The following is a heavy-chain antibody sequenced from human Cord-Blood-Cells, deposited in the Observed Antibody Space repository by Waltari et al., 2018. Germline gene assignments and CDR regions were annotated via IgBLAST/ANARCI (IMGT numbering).Heavy chain of an antibody. CDR3: ARRRYCGGDCYSHYWYFDL. V-gene: IGHV5-51*01. D-gene: IGHD2-21*02. J-gene: IGHJ2*01. Sequence: EVQLVQSGAEVKKPGESLKISCKGSGYSFTSYWIGWVRQMPGKGLEWMGTIYPGDSDPSYSPSFQGQVTISADQSISTAYLQWSSLQASDTAMYYCARRRYCGGDCYSHYWYFDLWGRGTLVTVSS. CDR1: GYSFTSYW. CDR2: IYPGDSDP.